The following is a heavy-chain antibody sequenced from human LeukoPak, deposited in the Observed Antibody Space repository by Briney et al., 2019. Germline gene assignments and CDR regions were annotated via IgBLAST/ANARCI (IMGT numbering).Heavy chain of an antibody. V-gene: IGHV3-11*04. Sequence: GGSLRLSCAASGFSFSVYSMSWFRQAPGKGLGWVSYISSRGSNIYASSAKGRFTIPRDNAKTSLYRHMNSLRVEDTALYFCTIEWGRWGGQGTMVTVSS. CDR3: TIEWGRW. D-gene: IGHD3-16*01. J-gene: IGHJ3*01. CDR1: GFSFSVYS. CDR2: ISSRGSNI.